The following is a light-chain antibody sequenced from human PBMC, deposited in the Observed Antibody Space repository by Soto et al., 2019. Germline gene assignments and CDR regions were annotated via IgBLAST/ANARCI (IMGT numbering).Light chain of an antibody. Sequence: DIQMTQSPSSLSASVGDRVTITCRASQSISSYLNWYQQKPGQAPKLLIYAASSLQSGVPSRFSGSGSGTDFTLTISSLHPEDFATYYCQQCYSTPTFGPGTKVDIK. CDR2: AAS. V-gene: IGKV1-39*01. J-gene: IGKJ3*01. CDR3: QQCYSTPT. CDR1: QSISSY.